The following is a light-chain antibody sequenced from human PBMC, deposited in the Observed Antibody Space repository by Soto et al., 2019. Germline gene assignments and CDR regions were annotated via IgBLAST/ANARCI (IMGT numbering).Light chain of an antibody. CDR3: QQYSNQWT. CDR2: QAS. Sequence: DIQMTQSPSTLSASVGDRVTITCRASQSISRRLAWYQQKPGKAPKLLIYQASYLESGVPSRFSGSGSGTEFTLTVSSLQPDDSATYYCQQYSNQWTFGQGTKVEIK. V-gene: IGKV1-5*03. CDR1: QSISRR. J-gene: IGKJ1*01.